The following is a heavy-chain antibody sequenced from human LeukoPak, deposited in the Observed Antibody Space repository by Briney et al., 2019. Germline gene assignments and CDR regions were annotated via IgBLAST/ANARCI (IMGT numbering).Heavy chain of an antibody. V-gene: IGHV4-34*01. CDR2: INHSGST. CDR1: GGSFSGYY. J-gene: IGHJ5*02. Sequence: PSETLSLTCAVYGGSFSGYYWNWIRQPPGKGLEWIGEINHSGSTNYSPSLKSRVTISVDTSKNQFSLKLSSVTAADTAVYYCARGSSGWYNWFDPWGQGTLVTVSS. D-gene: IGHD6-19*01. CDR3: ARGSSGWYNWFDP.